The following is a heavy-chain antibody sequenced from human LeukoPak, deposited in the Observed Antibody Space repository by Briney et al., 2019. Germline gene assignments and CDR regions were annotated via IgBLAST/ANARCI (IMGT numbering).Heavy chain of an antibody. D-gene: IGHD6-13*01. CDR3: ARGLIAAAPGLFDY. Sequence: GGSLRHSCAASGSTFDDYGMSWVRQAPGKGLEWVSGIKWNGGSTGYADSVKGRFTISRDNANNSLYLQMNSLRAEDTALYYCARGLIAAAPGLFDYWGQGTLVTVSS. CDR2: IKWNGGST. V-gene: IGHV3-20*04. CDR1: GSTFDDYG. J-gene: IGHJ4*02.